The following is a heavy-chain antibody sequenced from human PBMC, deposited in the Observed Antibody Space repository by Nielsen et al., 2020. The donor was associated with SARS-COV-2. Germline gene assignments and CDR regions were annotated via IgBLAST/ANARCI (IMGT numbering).Heavy chain of an antibody. J-gene: IGHJ4*02. D-gene: IGHD6-19*01. V-gene: IGHV4-59*12. CDR2: IYYSGST. CDR3: ARDPAGSGLDY. CDR1: GGSISSYY. Sequence: SETLSLTCTVSGGSISSYYWSWIRQPPGKGLEWIGYIYYSGSTYYNPSLKSRVTISVDTSKNQFSLKLSSVTAADTAVYYCARDPAGSGLDYWGQGTLVTVSS.